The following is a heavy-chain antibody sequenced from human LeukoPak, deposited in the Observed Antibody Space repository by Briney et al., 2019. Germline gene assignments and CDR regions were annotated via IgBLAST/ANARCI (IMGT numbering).Heavy chain of an antibody. CDR1: GYTFTSYG. J-gene: IGHJ5*02. V-gene: IGHV1-2*02. CDR2: INPNSGGT. Sequence: ASVKVPCKASGYTFTSYGISWVRQAPGQGLEWMGWINPNSGGTNYAQKFQGRVTMTRDTSISTAYMELSRLRSDDTAVYYCAREKFDPWGQGTLVTVSS. CDR3: AREKFDP.